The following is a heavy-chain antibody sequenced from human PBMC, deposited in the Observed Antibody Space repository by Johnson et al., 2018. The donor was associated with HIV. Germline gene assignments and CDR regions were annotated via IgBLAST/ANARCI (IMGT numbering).Heavy chain of an antibody. CDR2: ISYDGSNK. CDR3: ARVATHAFDI. CDR1: GFPFSSYA. J-gene: IGHJ3*02. D-gene: IGHD1-26*01. V-gene: IGHV3-30-3*01. Sequence: QVQLVESGGGVVQPGRSLRLSCAASGFPFSSYAMHWVRQAPGKGLEWVALISYDGSNKYYADSVKGRFTISRDNSKNTLYLQMNSLRAEDTAVYYCARVATHAFDIWGQGTMVTVSS.